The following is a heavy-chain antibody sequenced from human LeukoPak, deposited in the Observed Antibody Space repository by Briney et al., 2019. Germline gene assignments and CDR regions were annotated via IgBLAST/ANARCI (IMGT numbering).Heavy chain of an antibody. J-gene: IGHJ4*02. D-gene: IGHD2-15*01. CDR2: ISSSSSYI. CDR3: ARDQNHCSGGSCYGPFDY. CDR1: GFTFSSYS. V-gene: IGHV3-21*01. Sequence: GGSLRLSCAASGFTFSSYSMNWVRQAPGKGLEWVSSISSSSSYIYYADSVKGRFTISRDNAKNSLYLRMNSLRAEDTAVYYCARDQNHCSGGSCYGPFDYWGQGTLVTVSS.